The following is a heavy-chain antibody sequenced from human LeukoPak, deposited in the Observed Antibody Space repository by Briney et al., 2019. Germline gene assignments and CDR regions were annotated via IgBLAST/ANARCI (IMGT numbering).Heavy chain of an antibody. D-gene: IGHD5-18*01. CDR2: IYYSGST. CDR1: GGSISSSSYY. V-gene: IGHV4-39*01. CDR3: ARPGEYSYGYGGVHP. Sequence: PSETLSLTCTVSGGSISSSSYYWGWIRQPPGKGLEWIGSIYYSGSTYYNPSLKSRVTISVDTSKNQFSLKLSSVTAADTAVYYCARPGEYSYGYGGVHPWGQGTLVTVSS. J-gene: IGHJ5*02.